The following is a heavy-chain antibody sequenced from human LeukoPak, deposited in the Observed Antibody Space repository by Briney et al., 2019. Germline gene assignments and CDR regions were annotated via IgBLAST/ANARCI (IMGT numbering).Heavy chain of an antibody. V-gene: IGHV1-8*01. J-gene: IGHJ5*02. CDR1: GYTFTSYD. Sequence: ASVKVSCKASGYTFTSYDINWLRQATGQGLEWMGWMNPNSGNTGYAQKFQGRVTMTRNTSISTAYMELSSLRSEDTAVYYCARGGVSSGCFDPWGQGTLVTVSS. CDR3: ARGGVSSGCFDP. D-gene: IGHD6-25*01. CDR2: MNPNSGNT.